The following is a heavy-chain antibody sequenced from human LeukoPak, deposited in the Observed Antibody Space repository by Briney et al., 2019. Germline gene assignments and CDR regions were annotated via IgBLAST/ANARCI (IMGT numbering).Heavy chain of an antibody. Sequence: GGSLRLSCAASGFTVSSNYMSWVRQAPGKGLEWVSVIYSGGSTYYADSVKGRFTISRDNSKNTLYLQMTSLRAEDTAVYYCAVQDPSGYYGDYGYWGQGTLVTVSS. D-gene: IGHD4-17*01. CDR2: IYSGGST. V-gene: IGHV3-53*01. J-gene: IGHJ4*02. CDR3: AVQDPSGYYGDYGY. CDR1: GFTVSSNY.